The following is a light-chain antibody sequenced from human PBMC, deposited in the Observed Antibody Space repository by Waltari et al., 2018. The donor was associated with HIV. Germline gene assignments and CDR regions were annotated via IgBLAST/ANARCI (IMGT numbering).Light chain of an antibody. CDR2: QAS. J-gene: IGKJ4*01. CDR1: QNINRW. CDR3: QQYHAYPVT. Sequence: DIQMTQSPATLSASVGDRVTISCRASQNINRWLAWYQQRPGKPPKFLIYQASSLESGVPSRFSSSGSGTLFTLTINSLQPADFATYYCQQYHAYPVTFGGGTKVESK. V-gene: IGKV1-5*01.